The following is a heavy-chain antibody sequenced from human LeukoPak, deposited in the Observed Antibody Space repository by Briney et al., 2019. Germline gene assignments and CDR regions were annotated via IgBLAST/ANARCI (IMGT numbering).Heavy chain of an antibody. J-gene: IGHJ4*02. Sequence: GGSLRLSCAASGFTFSSYSMNWVRQAPGKGLEWVSSISSRSSYIYSADSVKGRFTISRDNAKNSLYLQMNSLRAADTAVYYCARVGVPDYYDSSGCFDYWGQGTLVTVSS. CDR3: ARVGVPDYYDSSGCFDY. CDR1: GFTFSSYS. CDR2: ISSRSSYI. V-gene: IGHV3-21*01. D-gene: IGHD3-22*01.